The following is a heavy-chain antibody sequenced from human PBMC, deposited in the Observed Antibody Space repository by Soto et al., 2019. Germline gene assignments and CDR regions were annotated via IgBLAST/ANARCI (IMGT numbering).Heavy chain of an antibody. CDR1: GYTFTSYG. J-gene: IGHJ4*02. CDR3: ARDLFLDDILTGPYIPLY. Sequence: GASVKVSCKASGYTFTSYGISWVRQAPGQGLEWMGWISAYNGNTNYAQKLQGRVTMTTDTSTSTAYMELRSLRSDDTAVYYCARDLFLDDILTGPYIPLYWGQGTLVTVSS. CDR2: ISAYNGNT. D-gene: IGHD3-9*01. V-gene: IGHV1-18*01.